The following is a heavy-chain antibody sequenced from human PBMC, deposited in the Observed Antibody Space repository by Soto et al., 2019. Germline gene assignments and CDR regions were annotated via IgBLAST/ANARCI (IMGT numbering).Heavy chain of an antibody. CDR2: INHIGIT. J-gene: IGHJ4*02. V-gene: IGHV4-34*01. D-gene: IGHD4-4*01. CDR3: TRGYTVNWHTPHY. CDR1: GGSFSGFY. Sequence: QVQVQQWGAGLVKPSETLSLTCAVHGGSFSGFYWSWIRQPPGKGLEYIGEINHIGITNYNPSLKSRVTISVDTSENDLSQKLTSVTAEDTAVYYCTRGYTVNWHTPHYWGQGTLVTVSS.